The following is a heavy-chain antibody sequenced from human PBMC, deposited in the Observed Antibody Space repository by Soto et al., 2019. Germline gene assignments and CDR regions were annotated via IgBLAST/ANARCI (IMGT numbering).Heavy chain of an antibody. Sequence: QVQLVQSGAEVKKPGASVKVSCKASGYTFTSGGITWVRQAPGQGLEWMGWISPYDGNTNYTQKLQGRVTMTTDTSTSTAYMELRSLRSDDTAVYYCPRDTSVEMASIQDYGGQGTLVTVSS. CDR1: GYTFTSGG. J-gene: IGHJ4*02. V-gene: IGHV1-18*04. D-gene: IGHD5-12*01. CDR2: ISPYDGNT. CDR3: PRDTSVEMASIQDY.